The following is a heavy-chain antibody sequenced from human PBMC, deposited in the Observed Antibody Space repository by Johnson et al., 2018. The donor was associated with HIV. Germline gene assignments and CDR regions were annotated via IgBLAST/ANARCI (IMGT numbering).Heavy chain of an antibody. D-gene: IGHD3-10*01. CDR1: GFTFSDHD. CDR2: IGTIGDT. CDR3: VRDRGTMLLDGAFDI. V-gene: IGHV3-13*01. J-gene: IGHJ3*02. Sequence: VQLVESGGGVVQPGRSLRLSCAASGFTFSDHDMHWVRQTEGIGLEWVSAIGTIGDTHYHGSVKGRFTISRENATNFLYLQMNSLRAEDTAVYYCVRDRGTMLLDGAFDIWGQGTMVTVSS.